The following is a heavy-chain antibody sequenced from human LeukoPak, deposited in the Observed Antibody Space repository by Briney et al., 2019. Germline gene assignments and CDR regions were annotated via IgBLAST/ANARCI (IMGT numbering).Heavy chain of an antibody. CDR2: ISGSGGST. CDR3: AKGYYDYVWGSYYFGY. Sequence: GGSLRLSCAASGFTFSSYAMSWVRQAPGKGLEWVSAISGSGGSTYYADSVKGRFTISGDNSRDTLYLQMNSLRAEDTAVYYCAKGYYDYVWGSYYFGYWGQGTLVTVSS. D-gene: IGHD3-16*01. J-gene: IGHJ4*02. CDR1: GFTFSSYA. V-gene: IGHV3-23*01.